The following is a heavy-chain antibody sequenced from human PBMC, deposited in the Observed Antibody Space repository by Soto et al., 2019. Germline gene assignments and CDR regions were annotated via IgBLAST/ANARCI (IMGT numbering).Heavy chain of an antibody. J-gene: IGHJ3*01. CDR3: AHRRTRTSGRDDAYDV. Sequence: QITLKESGPTLVTPTQTLTLTCIFSGFSLTTNGEGVGWIRQPPGKSLEWLALIYWDDDKRYDSSLKNRLTITKDTSKNQVVLTVTNIDPIDTATYYCAHRRTRTSGRDDAYDVWGQGTVVTVSS. CDR1: GFSLTTNGEG. V-gene: IGHV2-5*05. CDR2: IYWDDDK.